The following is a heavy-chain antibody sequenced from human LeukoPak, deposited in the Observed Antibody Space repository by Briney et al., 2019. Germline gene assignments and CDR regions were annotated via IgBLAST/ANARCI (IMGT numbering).Heavy chain of an antibody. J-gene: IGHJ3*02. Sequence: PSETLSLTCTVSGGSISSYYWSWIRQPAGKGLEWIGRIYTSGSTNYNPSLKSRVTMSVDTSKNQFSLKLSSVTAADTAVYYCARDNISWCDYYDSSGYCYDTFDIWGQGTMVTVSS. CDR1: GGSISSYY. CDR2: IYTSGST. CDR3: ARDNISWCDYYDSSGYCYDTFDI. V-gene: IGHV4-4*07. D-gene: IGHD3-22*01.